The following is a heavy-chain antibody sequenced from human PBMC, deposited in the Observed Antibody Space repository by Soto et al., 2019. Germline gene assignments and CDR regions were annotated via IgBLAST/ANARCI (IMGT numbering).Heavy chain of an antibody. CDR1: GFTFSSYA. CDR3: AREYLLPATILRYFDWLLFMNDY. J-gene: IGHJ4*02. D-gene: IGHD3-9*01. Sequence: PGGSLRLSCAASGFTFSSYAMHWVRQAPGKGLEWVAVISYDGSNKYYADSVKGRFTISRDNSKNTLYLQMNSLRAEDTAVYYCAREYLLPATILRYFDWLLFMNDYWGQGTLVTVSS. CDR2: ISYDGSNK. V-gene: IGHV3-30-3*01.